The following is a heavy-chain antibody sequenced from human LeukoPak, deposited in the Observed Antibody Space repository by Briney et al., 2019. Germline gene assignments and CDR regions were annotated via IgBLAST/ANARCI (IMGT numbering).Heavy chain of an antibody. CDR3: ARLPDYYDKIARDY. Sequence: ESGPTLVKPTQTLTLTCTLSGFSLTTSGVGVGWIRQPPGKALEWLAVIYWDDDKRYNSSLESRLTITKDTSKNQVVLTMTHMDPVDTATYYRARLPDYYDKIARDYWGQGTLVTVSS. CDR2: IYWDDDK. CDR1: GFSLTTSGVG. J-gene: IGHJ4*02. V-gene: IGHV2-5*02. D-gene: IGHD3-22*01.